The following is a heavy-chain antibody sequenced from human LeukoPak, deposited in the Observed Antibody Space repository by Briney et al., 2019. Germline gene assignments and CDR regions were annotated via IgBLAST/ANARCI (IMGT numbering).Heavy chain of an antibody. CDR1: GGSISSSNW. Sequence: SETLSLNCAVSGGSISSSNWWSWVRQPPGKGLEWIGEIYHSGSTNYNPSLKSRVTISVDKSKNQFSLKLSSVTAADTAVYYCARALYSSRTLDYWGQGTLVTVSS. CDR3: ARALYSSRTLDY. J-gene: IGHJ4*02. CDR2: IYHSGST. V-gene: IGHV4-4*02. D-gene: IGHD6-13*01.